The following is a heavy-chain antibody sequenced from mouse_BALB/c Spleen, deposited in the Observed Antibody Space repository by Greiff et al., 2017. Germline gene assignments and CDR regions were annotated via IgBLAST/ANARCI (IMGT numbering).Heavy chain of an antibody. CDR3: AFMITNYAMDY. CDR2: IYPGDGDT. D-gene: IGHD2-4*01. CDR1: GYTFTSYW. J-gene: IGHJ4*01. Sequence: QVQLQQSGAELARPGASVKLSCKASGYTFTSYWMQWVKQRPGQGLEWIGAIYPGDGDTRYTQKFKGKATLTADKSSSTAYMQLSSLASEDSAVYYCAFMITNYAMDYWGQGTSVTVSS. V-gene: IGHV1-87*01.